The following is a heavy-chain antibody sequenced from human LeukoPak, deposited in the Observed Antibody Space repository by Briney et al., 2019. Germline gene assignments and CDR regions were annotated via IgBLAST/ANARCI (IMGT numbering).Heavy chain of an antibody. CDR2: IGSSGGST. D-gene: IGHD5-18*01. V-gene: IGHV3-23*01. CDR1: GFTFSSYA. Sequence: GGSLRLSCPASGFTFSSYAVSWVRQAPGKGLEWVSAIGSSGGSTYYADSVKGRFTISRDKSKNTLYLQMNSLRAEDTAVYYCAKHSIYGYVFDYWGQGTLVTVSS. J-gene: IGHJ4*02. CDR3: AKHSIYGYVFDY.